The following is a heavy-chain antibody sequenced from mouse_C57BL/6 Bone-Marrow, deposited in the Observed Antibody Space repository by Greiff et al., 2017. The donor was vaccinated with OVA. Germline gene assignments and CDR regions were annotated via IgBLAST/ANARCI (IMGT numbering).Heavy chain of an antibody. J-gene: IGHJ2*01. CDR1: GYAFSSSW. CDR3: AIITTVVLDY. V-gene: IGHV1-82*01. D-gene: IGHD1-1*01. CDR2: IYPGDGDT. Sequence: VMLQQSGPELVKPGASVKISCKASGYAFSSSWMNWVKQRPGKGLEWIGRIYPGDGDTNYNGKFKGKATLTADKSSSTAYMQLSSLTSEDSAVYFCAIITTVVLDYWGQGTTLTVSS.